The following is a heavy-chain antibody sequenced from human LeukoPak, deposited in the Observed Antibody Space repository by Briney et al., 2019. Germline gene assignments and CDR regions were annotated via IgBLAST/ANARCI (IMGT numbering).Heavy chain of an antibody. Sequence: GGSLRLSCAASGLAFSAYKMHWVRQAPRKGLVWVSVIYSGGSTYYADSVKGRFTISRDNSKNTLYLQMNSLRAEDTAVYYCARDRVDTAMVLAPGGPLYYYYGMDVWGQGTTVTVSS. D-gene: IGHD5-18*01. CDR2: IYSGGST. J-gene: IGHJ6*02. V-gene: IGHV3-53*01. CDR3: ARDRVDTAMVLAPGGPLYYYYGMDV. CDR1: GLAFSAYK.